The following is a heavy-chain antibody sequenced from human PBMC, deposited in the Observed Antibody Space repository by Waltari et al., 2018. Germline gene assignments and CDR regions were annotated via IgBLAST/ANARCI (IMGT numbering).Heavy chain of an antibody. CDR3: VCLCTDYSGRHDY. D-gene: IGHD1-26*01. J-gene: IGHJ4*02. Sequence: EVQLLESGGGLVQPGGSLRLSCVASGFSFSSYALSWVRQVPGKWLELFSSISASSDSTHFAASLKGRFIISRDNSENTLYLRMNSLRVEDSAIYYCVCLCTDYSGRHDYWGQGTLVTVSS. CDR1: GFSFSSYA. CDR2: ISASSDST. V-gene: IGHV3-23*01.